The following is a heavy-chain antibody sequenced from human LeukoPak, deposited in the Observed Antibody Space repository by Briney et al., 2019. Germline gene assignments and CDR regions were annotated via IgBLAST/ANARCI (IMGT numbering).Heavy chain of an antibody. CDR3: VKENFDY. CDR2: ISYDGSNK. Sequence: GRSLRLSCAASGFTFSSYAMHWVRQAPGKGLEWVAVISYDGSNKYYADSVKGRFTISRGNSKNTLYLQMSSLRAEDTAVYYCVKENFDYWGQGTLVTVSS. CDR1: GFTFSSYA. V-gene: IGHV3-30*14. J-gene: IGHJ4*02.